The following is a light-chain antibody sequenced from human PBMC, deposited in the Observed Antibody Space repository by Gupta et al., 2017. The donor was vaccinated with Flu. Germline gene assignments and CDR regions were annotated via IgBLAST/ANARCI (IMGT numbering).Light chain of an antibody. Sequence: QSVLTQPPSASGTPGQRVTISCSGSSSNVGTNPVNWYQQLPGTAPKLLIFSNHQRPSGVPDRFSGSRSGTSASLAISGLQSEDEADYYCAAWDDTLDGHVVFGGGTKLTVL. CDR2: SNH. CDR3: AAWDDTLDGHVV. J-gene: IGLJ2*01. CDR1: SSNVGTNP. V-gene: IGLV1-44*01.